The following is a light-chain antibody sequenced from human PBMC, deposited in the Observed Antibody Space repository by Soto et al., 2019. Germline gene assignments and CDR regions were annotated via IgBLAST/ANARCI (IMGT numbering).Light chain of an antibody. Sequence: EIMMTQSPATVSVSPGERATLSCRASQSIRTNVAWYQQKPGQALRLLIYDASTRATGLSSRFSGSGSGTEFTLTISSLQSEDVAIYYCQQYNDWPPLTLGGGTRLEI. CDR3: QQYNDWPPLT. CDR1: QSIRTN. J-gene: IGKJ4*01. V-gene: IGKV3-15*01. CDR2: DAS.